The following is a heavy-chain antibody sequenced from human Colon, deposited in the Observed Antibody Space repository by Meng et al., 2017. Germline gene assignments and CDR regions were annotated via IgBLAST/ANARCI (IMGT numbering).Heavy chain of an antibody. Sequence: EGRLVGSGVGLVQPGGSLRLSCGASGFIFSSYTMKWVRQAPGKGLEWLSSISSSSSDIYYADSVKGRFTVSRDNAKNSLFLEMSSLSPEDTAMYYCARGYGDFIDFWGQGTLVTVSS. CDR2: ISSSSSDI. CDR3: ARGYGDFIDF. J-gene: IGHJ4*02. CDR1: GFIFSSYT. D-gene: IGHD4-17*01. V-gene: IGHV3-21*01.